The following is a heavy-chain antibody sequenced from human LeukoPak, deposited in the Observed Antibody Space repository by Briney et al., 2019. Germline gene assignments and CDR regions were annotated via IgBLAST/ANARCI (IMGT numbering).Heavy chain of an antibody. J-gene: IGHJ5*02. CDR2: INPSGGST. V-gene: IGHV1-46*01. CDR1: GYTFTRYC. CDR3: ARYCSSTSCYGEFDP. Sequence: ASVKVSCKASGYTFTRYCMHWVRQAPGQGLEWMGVINPSGGSTSYAQKSRGRVTMTRDTSTSTVYMELSRLRSDDTAVYYCARYCSSTSCYGEFDPWGQGTLVTVSS. D-gene: IGHD2-2*01.